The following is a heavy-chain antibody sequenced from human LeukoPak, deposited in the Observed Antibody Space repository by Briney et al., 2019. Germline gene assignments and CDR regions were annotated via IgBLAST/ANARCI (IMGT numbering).Heavy chain of an antibody. Sequence: GASVKVCCKPSIYTFTRYVLNWVRQAAGQGLEWMGWMNPNRGNTGYAQKIQGRVTITRNTSIRTAYMELSRLRSEDTAVYYCARGGPYYDFWRGYFRPNWFDPWGQGNLVTVSS. V-gene: IGHV1-8*03. D-gene: IGHD3-3*01. CDR3: ARGGPYYDFWRGYFRPNWFDP. CDR2: MNPNRGNT. J-gene: IGHJ5*02. CDR1: IYTFTRYV.